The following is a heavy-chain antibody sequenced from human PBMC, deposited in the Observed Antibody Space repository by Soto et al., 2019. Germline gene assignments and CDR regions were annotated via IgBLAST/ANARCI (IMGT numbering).Heavy chain of an antibody. CDR2: IIPIFGTA. V-gene: IGHV1-69*13. J-gene: IGHJ5*02. D-gene: IGHD3-22*01. CDR3: ARDPSYYGSSGYAA. Sequence: SVKVSCKASGGTFSSYAISWVRQAPGQGLEWMGGIIPIFGTANYAQKFQGRVTITADESTSTAYMELSSLRSEDTAVYYCARDPSYYGSSGYAAWGQGTLVTVSS. CDR1: GGTFSSYA.